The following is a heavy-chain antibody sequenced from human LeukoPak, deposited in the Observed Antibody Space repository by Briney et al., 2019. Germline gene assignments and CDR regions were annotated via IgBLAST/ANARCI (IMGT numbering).Heavy chain of an antibody. J-gene: IGHJ6*03. D-gene: IGHD2-2*01. Sequence: PSETLSLTCTVSGGSISSYYWSWIRQPPGKGLEWIGYIYYSGSTNYNPSLKSRVTISVDTSKNQFSLKLSSVTAADTAVYYCARGKVPAAFTYYYYYYMDVWSKGTTVTVSS. CDR3: ARGKVPAAFTYYYYYYMDV. V-gene: IGHV4-59*12. CDR1: GGSISSYY. CDR2: IYYSGST.